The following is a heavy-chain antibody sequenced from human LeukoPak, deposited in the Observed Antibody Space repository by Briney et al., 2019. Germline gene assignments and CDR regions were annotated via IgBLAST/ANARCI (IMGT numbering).Heavy chain of an antibody. CDR1: GFTFSSYQ. CDR3: ARDLIVGTTIRYYFDY. CDR2: ISSSGDTI. V-gene: IGHV3-48*03. Sequence: GGSLRLSCEASGFTFSSYQMNWVRQAPGKGLEWIAYISSSGDTIYYADSVKGRFTISRDNAKNSLYLQMNSLRAEDTAVYYCARDLIVGTTIRYYFDYWGQGTLVTVSS. D-gene: IGHD1-26*01. J-gene: IGHJ4*02.